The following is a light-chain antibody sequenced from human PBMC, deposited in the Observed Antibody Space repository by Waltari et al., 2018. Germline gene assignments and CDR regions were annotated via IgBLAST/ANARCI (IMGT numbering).Light chain of an antibody. CDR3: QHRFNWPLT. CDR1: QSVSSY. J-gene: IGKJ4*01. CDR2: DAS. V-gene: IGKV3-11*01. Sequence: EVVLTQSPATLSLSPGERATLPCRASQSVSSYLAWYQQKPGQAPRLLISDASNRATGIPARFGGSGSGTDFTLTISSLEPEDSAAYYCQHRFNWPLTFGGGTKVEIK.